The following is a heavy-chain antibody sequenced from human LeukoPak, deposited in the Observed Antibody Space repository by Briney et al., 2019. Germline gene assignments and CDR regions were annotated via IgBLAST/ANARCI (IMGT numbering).Heavy chain of an antibody. CDR1: GYTFINYY. V-gene: IGHV1-46*01. D-gene: IGHD2-2*02. CDR2: INPSGGST. Sequence: GASVKVSCKASGYTFINYYMHWVRQAPGQGLEWMGIINPSGGSTSYAQKFQGRVTMTRDMSTSTVYMELSSLRSEDTAVYYCARVAAEVVGVPGAIGFGWLRRDYYYMDVWGKGTTVTVSS. CDR3: ARVAAEVVGVPGAIGFGWLRRDYYYMDV. J-gene: IGHJ6*03.